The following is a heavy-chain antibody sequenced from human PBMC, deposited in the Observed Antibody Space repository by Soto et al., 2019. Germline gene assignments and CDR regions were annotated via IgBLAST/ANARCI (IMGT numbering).Heavy chain of an antibody. D-gene: IGHD3-22*01. CDR3: AKDPRHNYDSSGYYDY. CDR2: ISGSGGST. V-gene: IGHV3-23*01. J-gene: IGHJ4*02. CDR1: GFTFSSYA. Sequence: PGGSVRLSCAASGFTFSSYAMSWVRQAPGKGLEWVSAISGSGGSTYYADSVKGRFTISRDNSKNTLYLQMNSLRAEDTAVYYCAKDPRHNYDSSGYYDYWGQGTLVTVSS.